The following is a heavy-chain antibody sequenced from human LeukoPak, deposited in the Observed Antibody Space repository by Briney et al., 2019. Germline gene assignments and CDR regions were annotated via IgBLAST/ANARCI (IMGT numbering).Heavy chain of an antibody. J-gene: IGHJ4*02. Sequence: SETLSLTCTVSGGSSSSYYWSWIRQPPGKGLERIGYIYYSGSTNYNPSLKSRVTISVDTSKNQFSLKLSSVTAADTAVYYCASEITGSADYWGQGTLVTVSS. V-gene: IGHV4-59*01. CDR1: GGSSSSYY. D-gene: IGHD1-14*01. CDR3: ASEITGSADY. CDR2: IYYSGST.